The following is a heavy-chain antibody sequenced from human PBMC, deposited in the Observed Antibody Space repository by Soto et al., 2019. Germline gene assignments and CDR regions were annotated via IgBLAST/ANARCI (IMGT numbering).Heavy chain of an antibody. J-gene: IGHJ6*02. Sequence: SEALSLTCTVPCGSIRSSSYYWGWIRQPPGKGLEWIGSIYYSGYTYYNPSLKSRVTISVDTSKNQFSLKLSSVTAADTAVYYCARHNGPLYVGYYYDMDVWGQGTTVT. CDR1: CGSIRSSSYY. V-gene: IGHV4-39*01. CDR3: ARHNGPLYVGYYYDMDV. D-gene: IGHD3-16*01. CDR2: IYYSGYT.